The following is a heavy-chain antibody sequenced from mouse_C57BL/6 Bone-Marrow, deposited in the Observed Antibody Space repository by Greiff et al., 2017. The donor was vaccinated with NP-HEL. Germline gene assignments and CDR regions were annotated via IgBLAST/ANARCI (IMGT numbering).Heavy chain of an antibody. CDR1: GFTFSDYG. CDR3: ARNWDPLEFDV. J-gene: IGHJ1*03. Sequence: EVKLVESGGGLVKPGGSLKLSCAASGFTFSDYGMHWVRQAPEKGLEWVAYISSGSSSIYYADTVKGRFTISRDNAKNTRFLQMTSLRSEDTAMEYCARNWDPLEFDVWGTGTTVTVSS. D-gene: IGHD4-1*01. CDR2: ISSGSSSI. V-gene: IGHV5-17*01.